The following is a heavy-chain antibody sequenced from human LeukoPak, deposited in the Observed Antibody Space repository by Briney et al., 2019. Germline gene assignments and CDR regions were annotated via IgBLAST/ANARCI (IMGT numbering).Heavy chain of an antibody. Sequence: SETLSLTCSVSGVSITSYYWTWIRQPPGKGLEWIGDVYYSGNTFYNPSLKSRVSMSVDTSKNHFSLDLWSVTAADTAVYYCAKLWDDFGDSSAWFDPWGQGTLVTVSS. D-gene: IGHD4-17*01. CDR2: VYYSGNT. V-gene: IGHV4-59*08. J-gene: IGHJ5*02. CDR1: GVSITSYY. CDR3: AKLWDDFGDSSAWFDP.